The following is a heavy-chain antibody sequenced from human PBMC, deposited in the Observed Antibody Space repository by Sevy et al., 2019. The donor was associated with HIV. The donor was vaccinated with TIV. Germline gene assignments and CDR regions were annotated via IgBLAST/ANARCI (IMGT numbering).Heavy chain of an antibody. CDR1: GFTVNSNY. D-gene: IGHD5-18*01. V-gene: IGHV3-66*01. CDR3: ARGKSGYGYALNY. J-gene: IGHJ4*02. CDR2: IHSDDTT. Sequence: GGSLRLSCAASGFTVNSNYMTWVRQAPGKGLEGVSVIHSDDTTYHADSVKDRFTISSDNFKNTLYLHMSSLRADDTAVYYCARGKSGYGYALNYWGQGTLVTVSS.